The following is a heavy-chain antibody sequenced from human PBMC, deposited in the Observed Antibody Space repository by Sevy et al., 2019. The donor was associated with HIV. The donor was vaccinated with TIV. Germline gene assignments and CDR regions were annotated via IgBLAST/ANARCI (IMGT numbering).Heavy chain of an antibody. CDR2: IGTAGDT. J-gene: IGHJ4*02. D-gene: IGHD6-19*01. CDR1: GFTFSSYD. Sequence: GGSLRLSCAASGFTFSSYDMHWVRHATGKGLEWVSAIGTAGDTYYPGSVKGRFTISRENAKNSLYLQMNSLRVGDTAVYYCARAYSSGWYDYWGQGTLVTVSS. CDR3: ARAYSSGWYDY. V-gene: IGHV3-13*01.